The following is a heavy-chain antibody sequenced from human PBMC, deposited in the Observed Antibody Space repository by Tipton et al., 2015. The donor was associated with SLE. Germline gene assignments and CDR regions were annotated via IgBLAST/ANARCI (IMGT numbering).Heavy chain of an antibody. CDR3: ARGRNIVIVPAPFVY. V-gene: IGHV4-39*07. Sequence: TLSLTCTVSGDSISSSDYYWGWIRQPPGRGLEWIGTIYYTGSTYYNPSLKSRVAVSLDTSKNQFSLKLSSVTAADTAVYYCARGRNIVIVPAPFVYWGQGTLVTVSS. CDR2: IYYTGST. CDR1: GDSISSSDYY. J-gene: IGHJ4*02. D-gene: IGHD2/OR15-2a*01.